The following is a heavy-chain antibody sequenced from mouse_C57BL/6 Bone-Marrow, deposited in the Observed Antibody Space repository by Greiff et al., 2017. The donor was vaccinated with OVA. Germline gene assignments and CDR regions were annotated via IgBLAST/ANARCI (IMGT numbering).Heavy chain of an antibody. CDR2: ISYDGSN. CDR3: ARSGKYYYGSSYVGYFDV. CDR1: GYSITSGYY. J-gene: IGHJ1*03. D-gene: IGHD1-1*01. Sequence: EVQLVESGPGLVKPSQSLSLTCSVTGYSITSGYYWNWIRQFPGNKLEWMGYISYDGSNNYNPSLKNRISITRDTSKNQFFLKLNSVTTEDTATYYCARSGKYYYGSSYVGYFDVWGTGTTVTVSS. V-gene: IGHV3-6*01.